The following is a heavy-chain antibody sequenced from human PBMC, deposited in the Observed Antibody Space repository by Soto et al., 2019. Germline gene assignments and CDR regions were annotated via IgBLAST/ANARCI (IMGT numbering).Heavy chain of an antibody. CDR1: GDSVSSNSAA. D-gene: IGHD2-15*01. CDR2: TYYRSKWYK. J-gene: IGHJ5*02. V-gene: IGHV6-1*01. Sequence: SQTLSLTRAISGDSVSSNSAAWNWIRQSPSRGLEWLGRTYYRSKWYKEYAASVRSRITINPDTSKNQFSLQLNSVSPEDTALYYCARTVGWLDPWGQGTLVTVSS. CDR3: ARTVGWLDP.